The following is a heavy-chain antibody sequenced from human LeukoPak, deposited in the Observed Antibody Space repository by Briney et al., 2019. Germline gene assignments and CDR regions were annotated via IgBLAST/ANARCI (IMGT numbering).Heavy chain of an antibody. Sequence: GGSLRLSCTASGLTFINHGMHWVRQAPGKGLERVAFIPYDGANKYYADSVKGRFTISRDTSKNMLSLQMSSLSAEDTALYYCVNGCDSRGYFCYFDYWGQGALVTVSS. CDR2: IPYDGANK. CDR3: VNGCDSRGYFCYFDY. V-gene: IGHV3-30*02. D-gene: IGHD3-22*01. CDR1: GLTFINHG. J-gene: IGHJ4*02.